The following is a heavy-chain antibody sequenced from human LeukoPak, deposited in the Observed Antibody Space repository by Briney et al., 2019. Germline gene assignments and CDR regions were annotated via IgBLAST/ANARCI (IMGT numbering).Heavy chain of an antibody. J-gene: IGHJ6*02. V-gene: IGHV1-69*13. CDR3: AGFPLYYGSSTSCDNYSPRRYGMDV. CDR1: GGTFSSYA. CDR2: IIPIFGTA. Sequence: ASVKVSCKASGGTFSSYAISWVRQAPGQGLEWMGGIIPIFGTANYAQKFQGRVTITADESTSTAYMELSSLRSEDTAVYSCAGFPLYYGSSTSCDNYSPRRYGMDVWGQGTTVTVSS. D-gene: IGHD2-2*01.